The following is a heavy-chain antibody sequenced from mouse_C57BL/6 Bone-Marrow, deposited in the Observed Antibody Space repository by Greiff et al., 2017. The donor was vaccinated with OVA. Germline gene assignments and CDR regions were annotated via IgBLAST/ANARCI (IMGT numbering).Heavy chain of an antibody. V-gene: IGHV1-69*01. J-gene: IGHJ3*01. D-gene: IGHD2-5*01. Sequence: QVQLQQPGAELVMPGASVKLSCKASGYTFTSYWMHWVKQRPGQGLEWIGEIDPSDSYTNYKQKFKGKSTLTVDKSSSTAYMQLRSLTSEDSAVYYCAREYSNYRFAYWGQGTLVTVSA. CDR3: AREYSNYRFAY. CDR1: GYTFTSYW. CDR2: IDPSDSYT.